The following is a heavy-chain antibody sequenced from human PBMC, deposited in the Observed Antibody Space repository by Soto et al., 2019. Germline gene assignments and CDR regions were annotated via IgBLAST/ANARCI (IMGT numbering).Heavy chain of an antibody. V-gene: IGHV3-21*01. Sequence: GGSLRLSCAASGFTFSSYSMNWVRQAPGKGLEWVSSISSSSSYIYYADSVKGRFTISRDNAKNSLYLQMNSLRAEDTAVYYCARDRLRYFDWLDHKPMDVWGKGTTVTVSS. CDR1: GFTFSSYS. CDR3: ARDRLRYFDWLDHKPMDV. D-gene: IGHD3-9*01. J-gene: IGHJ6*03. CDR2: ISSSSSYI.